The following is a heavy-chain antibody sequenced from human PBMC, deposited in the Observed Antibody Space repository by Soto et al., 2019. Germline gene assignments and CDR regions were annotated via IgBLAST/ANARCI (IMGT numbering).Heavy chain of an antibody. D-gene: IGHD2-2*01. CDR3: AKGEVRYCSSTSCYYGMDV. Sequence: GGSLRLSCAASGFTFSSYGMHWVRQAPGKGLEWVAVISYDGSNKYYADSVKGRFTIPRDNSKNTLYLQMNSLRAEDTAVYYCAKGEVRYCSSTSCYYGMDVWGQGTTVTVSS. J-gene: IGHJ6*02. CDR1: GFTFSSYG. V-gene: IGHV3-30*18. CDR2: ISYDGSNK.